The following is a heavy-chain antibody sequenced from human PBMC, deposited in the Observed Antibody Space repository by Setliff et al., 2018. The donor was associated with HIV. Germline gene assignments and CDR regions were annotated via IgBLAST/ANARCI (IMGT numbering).Heavy chain of an antibody. D-gene: IGHD2-21*01. CDR1: GGTFSTYT. V-gene: IGHV1-69*08. J-gene: IGHJ3*02. CDR2: IIPIFGTP. CDR3: ARSVWAVVVPTDPAVDAFAI. Sequence: SVKVSCKTSGGTFSTYTIAWVRQAPGQGLEWMGRIIPIFGTPNYAQKFQGRVTITADKSTSTVYLDLRGLTSEDTAMYYCARSVWAVVVPTDPAVDAFAIWGQGTMVTVSS.